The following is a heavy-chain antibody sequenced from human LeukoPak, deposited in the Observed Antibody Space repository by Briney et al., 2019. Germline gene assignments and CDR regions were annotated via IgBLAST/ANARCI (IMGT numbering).Heavy chain of an antibody. D-gene: IGHD3-3*01. CDR1: GFAFSSYG. CDR2: ISYDGSNK. Sequence: PGRSLRLSCAASGFAFSSYGMHWVRQAPGKGLEWVAVISYDGSNKYYADSVKGRFTISRDNSKNTLYLQMNSLRAEDTAVYYCAKALGPLDFWSGYYDNWFDPWGQGTLATVSS. CDR3: AKALGPLDFWSGYYDNWFDP. J-gene: IGHJ5*02. V-gene: IGHV3-30*18.